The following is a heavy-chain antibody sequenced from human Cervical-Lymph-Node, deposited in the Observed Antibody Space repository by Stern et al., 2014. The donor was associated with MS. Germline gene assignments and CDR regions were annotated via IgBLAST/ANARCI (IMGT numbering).Heavy chain of an antibody. J-gene: IGHJ4*02. CDR1: GYSFTATW. CDR3: ARDYGDYAFDY. D-gene: IGHD4-17*01. V-gene: IGHV5-51*01. CDR2: IYLCDSDP. Sequence: EVKLVESGAEVKKPGESLKISCKGSGYSFTATWLAWVRQMPGKGQACMGIIYLCDSDPRYSPSFQGQVTISADKSISTAYLQWSSLKASDTAMYYCARDYGDYAFDYWGQGTLVTVSS.